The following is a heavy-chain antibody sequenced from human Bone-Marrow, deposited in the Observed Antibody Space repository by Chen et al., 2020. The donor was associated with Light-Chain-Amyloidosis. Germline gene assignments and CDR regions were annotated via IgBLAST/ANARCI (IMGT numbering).Heavy chain of an antibody. Sequence: DVQLVETGGGLIRPGGSLRLSCAVSGFSVRSIHMNWVRQAPGKAPEWVAVIYNDADGSRHYPDSVRGRFAISSDTSKNSIYLQMNSLRPEDTAIYYCARGSRAAGGLGSGYFDSWGQGIRVTVSS. J-gene: IGHJ4*02. CDR2: IYNDADGSR. CDR1: GFSVRSIH. V-gene: IGHV3-53*02. D-gene: IGHD6-13*01. CDR3: ARGSRAAGGLGSGYFDS.